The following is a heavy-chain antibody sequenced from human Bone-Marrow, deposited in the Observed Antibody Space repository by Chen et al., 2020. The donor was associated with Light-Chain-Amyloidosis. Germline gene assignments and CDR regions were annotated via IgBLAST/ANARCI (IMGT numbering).Heavy chain of an antibody. V-gene: IGHV3-30*02. J-gene: IGHJ4*02. CDR1: GFIFSYYG. Sequence: QVQLVESGGGVVQPGGSLRLSCAASGFIFSYYGMHWVRQAPGKGLEWVSFIRYDAGEKDYADSVKGRFTSARDNSKNTLFLQMKSLRADDTAVYYCAKDSGGYFESSGPLSWGQGTLVTVSS. CDR2: IRYDAGEK. D-gene: IGHD3-22*01. CDR3: AKDSGGYFESSGPLS.